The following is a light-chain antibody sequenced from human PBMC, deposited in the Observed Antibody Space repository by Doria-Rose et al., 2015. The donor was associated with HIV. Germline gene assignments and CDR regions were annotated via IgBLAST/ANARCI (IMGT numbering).Light chain of an antibody. CDR3: HQYGTSWT. CDR1: QSFSSTY. V-gene: IGKV3-20*01. J-gene: IGKJ1*01. CDR2: DGS. Sequence: TQSPGTLSLSPGERATLPCRASQSFSSTYLAWYQQNPGQAPSLLIYDGSTRATGIPDRFSASGSGTDFTLTINRLEPEDFALYYCHQYGTSWTFGQGTKVEI.